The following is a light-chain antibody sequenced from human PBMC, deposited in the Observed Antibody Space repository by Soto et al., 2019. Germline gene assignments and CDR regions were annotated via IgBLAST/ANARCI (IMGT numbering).Light chain of an antibody. CDR1: SSDVGGYNY. V-gene: IGLV2-14*01. CDR2: DVS. Sequence: QSVLTQPASVSGSPGQSITISCTGTSSDVGGYNYVSWYQQHPGKAPKLMIYDVSNRPSGVSNRFSGSKSGNTASLTISGLRAEDEADYYCSSYTSSSTPIVFGTGTKVTVL. J-gene: IGLJ1*01. CDR3: SSYTSSSTPIV.